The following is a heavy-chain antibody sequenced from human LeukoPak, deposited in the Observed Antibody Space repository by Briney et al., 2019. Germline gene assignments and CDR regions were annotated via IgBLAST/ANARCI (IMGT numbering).Heavy chain of an antibody. D-gene: IGHD3-10*01. CDR2: ISAYNGNT. V-gene: IGHV1-18*01. CDR3: ARAGYYYGSGSYREFDY. Sequence: ASVKVSCKASGYTFTSYGISWVRQAPGQGLEWMGWISAYNGNTNYAQKLQGRVTMTTDTSTSTAYMELRSLRSDDTAVYYCARAGYYYGSGSYREFDYWGQGTLVTVSS. J-gene: IGHJ4*02. CDR1: GYTFTSYG.